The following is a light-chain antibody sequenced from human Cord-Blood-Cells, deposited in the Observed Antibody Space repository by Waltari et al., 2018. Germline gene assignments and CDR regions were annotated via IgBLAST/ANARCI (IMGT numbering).Light chain of an antibody. CDR1: KLGDKY. V-gene: IGLV3-1*01. CDR2: QDS. J-gene: IGLJ2*01. Sequence: SYERIQLPSVSVSPGQTASITCSGDKLGDKYACWYQQRPGQSPVLVIYQDSKRPAGIPERFSGSNSGNTATLTISGTQAMDEADYYCQAWDSSTVVFGGGTKLTVL. CDR3: QAWDSSTVV.